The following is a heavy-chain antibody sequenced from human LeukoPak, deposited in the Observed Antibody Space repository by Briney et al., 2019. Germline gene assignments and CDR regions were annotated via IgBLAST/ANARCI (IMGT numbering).Heavy chain of an antibody. CDR2: IYTSGST. J-gene: IGHJ5*02. CDR3: ARHYCSSTSCYGGMTYNWFDP. V-gene: IGHV4-61*02. CDR1: GGSISSGSYY. Sequence: PSETLSLTCTVSGGSISSGSYYWSWIRQPAGKGLEWIGRIYTSGSTNYNPSLKSRVTISVDTSKNQFSLKLSSVTAADTAVYYCARHYCSSTSCYGGMTYNWFDPWGQGTLVTVSS. D-gene: IGHD2-2*01.